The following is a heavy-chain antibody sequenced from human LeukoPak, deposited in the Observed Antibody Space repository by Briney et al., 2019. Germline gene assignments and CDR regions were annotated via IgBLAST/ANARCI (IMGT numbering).Heavy chain of an antibody. Sequence: SETLSLTCAVYGGSYSGYYWSWSRQPPGKGLEWIGEINHSGSTNYNPSLKSRVTISVDTSKNQFSLKLSSVTAADAAVYYCARGGLVRGVMHHPDWYFDLWGRGTLVTVSS. J-gene: IGHJ2*01. CDR1: GGSYSGYY. V-gene: IGHV4-34*01. D-gene: IGHD3-10*01. CDR3: ARGGLVRGVMHHPDWYFDL. CDR2: INHSGST.